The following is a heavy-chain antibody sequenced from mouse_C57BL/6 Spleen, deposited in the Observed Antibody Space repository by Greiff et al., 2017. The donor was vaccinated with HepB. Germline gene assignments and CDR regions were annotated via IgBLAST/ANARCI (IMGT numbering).Heavy chain of an antibody. Sequence: QVQLKQSGAELVKPGASVKISCKASGYAFSSYWMNWVKQRPGKGLEWIGQIYPGDGDTNYNGKFKGKATLTADKSSSTAYMQLSSLTSEDSAVYFCARRDISYGSSSFDYWGQGTTLTVSS. J-gene: IGHJ2*01. CDR1: GYAFSSYW. D-gene: IGHD1-1*01. CDR2: IYPGDGDT. V-gene: IGHV1-80*01. CDR3: ARRDISYGSSSFDY.